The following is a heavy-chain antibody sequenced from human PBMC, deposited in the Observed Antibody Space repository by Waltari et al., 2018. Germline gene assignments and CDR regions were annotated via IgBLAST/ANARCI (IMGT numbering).Heavy chain of an antibody. V-gene: IGHV4-61*07. CDR2: IYYSGST. CDR3: ARHDSSGYYYVQY. D-gene: IGHD3-22*01. Sequence: IRQPPGKGLEWIGYIYYSGSTNYNPSLKSRVTISVDTSKNQFSLKLSSVTAADTAVYYCARHDSSGYYYVQYWGQGTLVTVSS. J-gene: IGHJ4*02.